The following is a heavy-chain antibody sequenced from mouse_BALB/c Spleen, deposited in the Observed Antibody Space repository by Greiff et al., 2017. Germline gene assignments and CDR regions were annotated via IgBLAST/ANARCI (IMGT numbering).Heavy chain of an antibody. CDR3: VRTMITTTGYYFDD. V-gene: IGHV2-9-2*01. D-gene: IGHD2-4*01. J-gene: IGHJ2*01. CDR1: GFSLTSYD. Sequence: VQVVESGPGLVAPSQSLSITCTVSGFSLTSYDISWIRQPPGKGLEWLGVIWTGGGTNYNSAFMSRLSISKDNSKSQVFLKMNSLQTDDTAIYYCVRTMITTTGYYFDDWGQGTTLTVSS. CDR2: IWTGGGT.